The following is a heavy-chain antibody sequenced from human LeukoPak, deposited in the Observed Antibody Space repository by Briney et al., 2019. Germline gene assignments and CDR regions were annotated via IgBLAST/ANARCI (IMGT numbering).Heavy chain of an antibody. CDR2: IWYDGSNK. D-gene: IGHD6-13*01. CDR1: GFTFSNYG. V-gene: IGHV3-33*01. J-gene: IGHJ3*02. Sequence: SGGSLRLSCAASGFTFSNYGMHWVRQAPGKGLEWVALIWYDGSNKYYADSVKGRFTISRDNSKNTLYLQMNSLRAEDTAVYHCASTYPYSSTRLGFNIWGQGTMVTVSS. CDR3: ASTYPYSSTRLGFNI.